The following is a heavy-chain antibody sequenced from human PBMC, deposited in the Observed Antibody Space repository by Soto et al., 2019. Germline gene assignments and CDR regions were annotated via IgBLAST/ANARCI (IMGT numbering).Heavy chain of an antibody. CDR3: ARSGRSSPDAFDI. Sequence: EVQLVESGGGLVKPGGSLRLSCAASGFTFSSYSMNWVRQAPGKGLEWVSSISSSSSYIYYADSVKGRFTISRDNAKNSLYLQMNSLRDEDTAVYYCARSGRSSPDAFDIWGQGTMVTVSS. D-gene: IGHD2-2*01. CDR2: ISSSSSYI. V-gene: IGHV3-21*01. J-gene: IGHJ3*02. CDR1: GFTFSSYS.